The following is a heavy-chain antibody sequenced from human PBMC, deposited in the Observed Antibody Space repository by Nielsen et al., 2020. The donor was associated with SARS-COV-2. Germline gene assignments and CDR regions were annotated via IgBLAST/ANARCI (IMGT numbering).Heavy chain of an antibody. CDR1: GYNFANYW. V-gene: IGHV5-51*01. D-gene: IGHD1-26*01. CDR2: IYPGDSDT. J-gene: IGHJ4*02. CDR3: ARQRVGATGDFDY. Sequence: GESLKISCKGSGYNFANYWINWVRQMPGKGLEWMGIIYPGDSDTRYSPSFQGQVTISADKSISTAYLQWSSLKASDTAIYYCARQRVGATGDFDYWGQGTLVTVSS.